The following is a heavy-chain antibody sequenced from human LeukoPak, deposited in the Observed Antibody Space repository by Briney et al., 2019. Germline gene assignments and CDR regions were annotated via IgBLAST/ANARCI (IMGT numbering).Heavy chain of an antibody. J-gene: IGHJ4*02. CDR3: AKGGYGYGF. CDR2: ISTSDTNT. V-gene: IGHV3-23*01. D-gene: IGHD5-18*01. CDR1: GFSFRRYA. Sequence: PGGSLRLSCATSGFSFRRYAMTSARQSPAPCLEWVSAISTSDTNTYYADSVKSRFTISRNNSNNTLNLQRTGLRAEDTAVYSCAKGGYGYGFWGKGTIVTVSS.